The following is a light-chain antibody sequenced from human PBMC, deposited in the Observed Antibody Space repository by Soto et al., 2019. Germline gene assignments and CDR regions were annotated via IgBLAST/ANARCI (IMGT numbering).Light chain of an antibody. Sequence: QSVLTQPASVSGSPGQSITTSCTGTSSDVGSYNLVSWYQQHPGKAPKLMIYEVSNRPSGVSNHFSGSKSGNTASLTISGLQAEDEADYYCCSYAGSSSLFGTGTKVTVL. CDR2: EVS. CDR1: SSDVGSYNL. CDR3: CSYAGSSSL. V-gene: IGLV2-23*02. J-gene: IGLJ1*01.